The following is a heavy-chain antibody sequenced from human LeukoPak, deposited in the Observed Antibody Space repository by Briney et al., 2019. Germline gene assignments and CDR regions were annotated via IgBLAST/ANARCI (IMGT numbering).Heavy chain of an antibody. D-gene: IGHD3-22*01. CDR3: ARGSLSDYYDSSGFPAET. V-gene: IGHV4-4*07. CDR1: GGSISSYY. CDR2: IYTSGST. Sequence: SETLSLTCTVSGGSISSYYWSWIRQPAGKGLEWIGRIYTSGSTNYNPSLKSRVTISVDKSKNQFSLKLSSVTAADTAVYYCARGSLSDYYDSSGFPAETWGQGTLVTVSS. J-gene: IGHJ5*02.